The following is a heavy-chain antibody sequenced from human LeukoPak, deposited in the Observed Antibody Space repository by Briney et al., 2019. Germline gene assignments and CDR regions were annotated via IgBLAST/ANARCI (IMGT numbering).Heavy chain of an antibody. CDR1: GFTFSTHG. CDR2: VSSDGRYK. D-gene: IGHD3-3*01. CDR3: ARDFGDNGYDY. V-gene: IGHV3-30*03. Sequence: GGSLRLSCAGSGFTFSTHGMHWVRQAPGKGLEWVAYVSSDGRYKDHADSVKGRFTNSRDNSMNTLYLQMNSLRTEDTAVYYCARDFGDNGYDYWGQGTLVTVSS. J-gene: IGHJ4*02.